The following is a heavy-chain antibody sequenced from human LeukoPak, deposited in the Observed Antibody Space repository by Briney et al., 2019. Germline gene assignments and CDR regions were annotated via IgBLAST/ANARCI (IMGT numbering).Heavy chain of an antibody. V-gene: IGHV3-23*01. D-gene: IGHD6-13*01. Sequence: GGSLRLSCAASGFTFSSYAMSWVRQAPGKGLEWVSGISGSGGNTHYADSVRGRFTISRDNSRNTVYLETNSLRAEDTAIYYCAKVSWANYFDYWGHGTLVTVSS. CDR3: AKVSWANYFDY. CDR2: ISGSGGNT. J-gene: IGHJ4*01. CDR1: GFTFSSYA.